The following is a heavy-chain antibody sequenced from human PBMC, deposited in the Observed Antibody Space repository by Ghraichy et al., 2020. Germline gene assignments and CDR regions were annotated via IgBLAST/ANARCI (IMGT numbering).Heavy chain of an antibody. CDR1: GFTFSSYP. J-gene: IGHJ3*02. Sequence: GESLNISCAASGFTFSSYPMSWVRQAPGKGLEWVSSISTGGTTYYADSVEGRFTIPRDNSKNTLYLQLNSLRAEDTAVYYCAAPPPCSSTNCYTNSDAFDIWCQGTMVTVSS. D-gene: IGHD2-2*02. V-gene: IGHV3-23*01. CDR3: AAPPPCSSTNCYTNSDAFDI. CDR2: ISTGGTT.